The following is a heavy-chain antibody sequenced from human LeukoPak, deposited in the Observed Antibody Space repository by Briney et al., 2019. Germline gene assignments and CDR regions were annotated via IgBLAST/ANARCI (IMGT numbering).Heavy chain of an antibody. CDR1: GGSISSYY. Sequence: SETLSLTCTVSGGSISSYYWSWIRRPAGKGLEWIGRIYTSGSTNYNPSLKSRVTMSVDTSKNQFSLKLSSVTAADTAVYYCAREGSSSYYYYYYMDVWGKGTTVTVSS. CDR3: AREGSSSYYYYYYMDV. V-gene: IGHV4-4*07. CDR2: IYTSGST. D-gene: IGHD6-6*01. J-gene: IGHJ6*03.